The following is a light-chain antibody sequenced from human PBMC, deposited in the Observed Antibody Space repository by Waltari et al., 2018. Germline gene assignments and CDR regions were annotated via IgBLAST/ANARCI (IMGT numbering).Light chain of an antibody. J-gene: IGKJ1*01. V-gene: IGKV3-11*01. Sequence: EIVLTQSPATLSLSPGAGAHLSCRSSQSWGSQVVWYQQKRGQAPRLLIYDASNRATGIPARFSGSGSGTDFTLTISSLEPEDFAVYYCQQCNNSPPTFGQGTKVEIK. CDR3: QQCNNSPPT. CDR2: DAS. CDR1: QSWGSQ.